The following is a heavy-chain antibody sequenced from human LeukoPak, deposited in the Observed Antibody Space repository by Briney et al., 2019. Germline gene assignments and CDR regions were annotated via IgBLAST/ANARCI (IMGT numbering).Heavy chain of an antibody. V-gene: IGHV1-18*01. CDR2: ISAYNGST. CDR1: GYTFTSYG. Sequence: GASVKVSCKASGYTFTSYGISWVRQAPGQGLEWMGWISAYNGSTNYAQKLQGRVTMTTDTSTSTAYMELRSLRSDDTAVYYCARSPGLRLGEPIDYWGQGTLVTVSS. J-gene: IGHJ4*02. D-gene: IGHD3-16*01. CDR3: ARSPGLRLGEPIDY.